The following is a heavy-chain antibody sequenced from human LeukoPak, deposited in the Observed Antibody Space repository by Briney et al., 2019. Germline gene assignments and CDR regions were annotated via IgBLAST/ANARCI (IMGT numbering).Heavy chain of an antibody. CDR1: GGSISSSSYY. CDR3: ASTMYCSSTSCLRFDY. CDR2: IYYSGST. J-gene: IGHJ4*02. V-gene: IGHV4-39*01. Sequence: SETLSLTCTVSGGSISSSSYYWGWIRQPPAKGLEWIGTIYYSGSTYYNPSLTSRVTISVDTSKNQFSLKVSSVTAADTAVYYCASTMYCSSTSCLRFDYWGQGTLVTVSS. D-gene: IGHD2-2*01.